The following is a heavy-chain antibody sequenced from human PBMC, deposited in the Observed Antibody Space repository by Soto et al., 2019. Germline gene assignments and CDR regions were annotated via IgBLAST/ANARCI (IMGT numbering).Heavy chain of an antibody. Sequence: QVQLVQSGAEVKKPGASVKVSCKASGYTFTSYDINWVRQATGQGLEWMGWMNPNSGNTAYAQKFQGRVAMTTNTSRSTAYMGLRSLRPEATAVYYCAREKSSGYYYDYWGQGTLVTVSS. D-gene: IGHD3-22*01. CDR1: GYTFTSYD. J-gene: IGHJ4*02. V-gene: IGHV1-8*01. CDR3: AREKSSGYYYDY. CDR2: MNPNSGNT.